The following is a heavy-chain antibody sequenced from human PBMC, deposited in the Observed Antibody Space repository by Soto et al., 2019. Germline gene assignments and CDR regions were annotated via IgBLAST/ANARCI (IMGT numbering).Heavy chain of an antibody. J-gene: IGHJ6*02. CDR3: AKDRRDLVSSFYGMDV. Sequence: EVQLVESGGGLVQPGRSLRLSCAASGFTFDDYGMHWVRQAPGKGLEWVSGITWNSGTIGYADSVKGRFTISRDNAKKSLYLQMNSLRAEDTAFYYCAKDRRDLVSSFYGMDVWGQGTTVTVSS. D-gene: IGHD3-10*01. V-gene: IGHV3-9*01. CDR2: ITWNSGTI. CDR1: GFTFDDYG.